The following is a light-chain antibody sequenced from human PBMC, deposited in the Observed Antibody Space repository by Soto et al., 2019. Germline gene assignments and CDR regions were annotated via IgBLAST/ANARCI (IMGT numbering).Light chain of an antibody. CDR2: SND. CDR3: AAWDDSLKVVV. Sequence: QSVLTQPPSASGTPGQRGTMSCSGSRPNIGSNTVKWYQQLPGTAPKVLIYSNDQRPSGVPDRFSGSKSGTSASLAISGLQSEDEADYYCAAWDDSLKVVVFGGGTKLTVL. J-gene: IGLJ2*01. V-gene: IGLV1-44*01. CDR1: RPNIGSNT.